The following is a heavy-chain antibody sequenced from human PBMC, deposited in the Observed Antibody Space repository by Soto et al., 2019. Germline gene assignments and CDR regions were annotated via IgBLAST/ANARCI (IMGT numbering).Heavy chain of an antibody. V-gene: IGHV6-1*01. CDR2: TFYRSRWYN. D-gene: IGHD3-10*01. CDR1: GDSVSSNSAG. Sequence: PSQTLSLTCAISGDSVSSNSAGWNWIRQSPSRGLEWLGRTFYRSRWYNEYAVSVKGRITVSPDTSRNQISLQLNSVTPDDTAVYFCTRGIDFGYWGRGTQVTVSS. J-gene: IGHJ4*02. CDR3: TRGIDFGY.